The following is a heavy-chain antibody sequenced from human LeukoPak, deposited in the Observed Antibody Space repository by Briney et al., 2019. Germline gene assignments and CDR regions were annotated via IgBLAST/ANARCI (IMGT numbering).Heavy chain of an antibody. CDR3: VRDRELTY. CDR2: IYNSGSST. D-gene: IGHD3-10*01. Sequence: SETLSLTCTVSDGSISIYYWNWIRQPPGKGLEWIGYIYNSGSSTIYNPSLQSRVTISVDMSKNQFSLRLSSVTAADTAVYFCVRDRELTYWGQGILVTVSS. V-gene: IGHV4-59*01. J-gene: IGHJ4*02. CDR1: DGSISIYY.